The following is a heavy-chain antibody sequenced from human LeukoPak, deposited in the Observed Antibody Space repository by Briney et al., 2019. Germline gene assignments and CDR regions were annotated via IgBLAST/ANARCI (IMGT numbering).Heavy chain of an antibody. Sequence: GASVKVSCKASGYTFTGYYMHWVRQAPGQGLEWMGWINPNSGGTNYAQKFQGRVTMTRDTSISTACMELSRLRSDDTAVYYCARGLGDFWSGYYAFDYWGQGTLVTVSS. CDR2: INPNSGGT. V-gene: IGHV1-2*02. J-gene: IGHJ4*02. D-gene: IGHD3-3*01. CDR3: ARGLGDFWSGYYAFDY. CDR1: GYTFTGYY.